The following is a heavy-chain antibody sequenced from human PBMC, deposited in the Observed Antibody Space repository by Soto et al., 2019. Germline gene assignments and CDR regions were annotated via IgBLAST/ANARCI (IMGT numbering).Heavy chain of an antibody. CDR1: GFTFSNAW. J-gene: IGHJ6*03. V-gene: IGHV3-15*01. Sequence: GGSLRLSCAASGFTFSNAWMSWVRQAPGKGLEWVGRIKSKTDGGTTDYAAPVKGRFTISRDDSKNTLYLQMNSLKTGETAVYYCTTDSVLELLDELVLNYYYYMDVWGKGTTVTVSS. D-gene: IGHD1-7*01. CDR2: IKSKTDGGTT. CDR3: TTDSVLELLDELVLNYYYYMDV.